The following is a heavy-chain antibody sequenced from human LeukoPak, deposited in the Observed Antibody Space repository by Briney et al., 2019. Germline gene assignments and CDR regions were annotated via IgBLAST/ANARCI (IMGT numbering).Heavy chain of an antibody. CDR3: ASEGTATGGFDY. CDR2: IYYSGST. V-gene: IGHV4-30-4*08. Sequence: SQTLSLTCTVSGGSISSGDYYWSWIRQPPGKGLERIGYIYYSGSTYYNPSLKSRVTISVDTSKNQFSLKLSSVTAADTAVYYCASEGTATGGFDYWGQGTLVTVSS. CDR1: GGSISSGDYY. D-gene: IGHD1-26*01. J-gene: IGHJ4*02.